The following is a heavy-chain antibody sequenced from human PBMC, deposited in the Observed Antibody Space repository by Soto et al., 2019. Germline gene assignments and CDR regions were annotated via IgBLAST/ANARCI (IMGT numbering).Heavy chain of an antibody. Sequence: QVQLQESGPGLVKPSETLSLTCTASVGPISSYYWSWIRQPPGKGLEWIGYIYYSGSTNYNPSLKSRVTISVDTSKNQFSLKLSSVTAADTAVYYCARGGDGYTNFDYWGQGTLVTVSS. CDR2: IYYSGST. D-gene: IGHD5-12*01. CDR1: VGPISSYY. J-gene: IGHJ4*02. CDR3: ARGGDGYTNFDY. V-gene: IGHV4-59*01.